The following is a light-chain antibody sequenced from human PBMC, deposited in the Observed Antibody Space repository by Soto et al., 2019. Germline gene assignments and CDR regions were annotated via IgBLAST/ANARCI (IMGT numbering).Light chain of an antibody. CDR2: GAS. Sequence: DIQMTQSPSSLSASVGDRFTIXXRASQSISPWLAWYQQKPGKAPKXMIYGASTLQGGVPSRFSGSGSGTDFTLTVSSLQPEDLATYYCQQLFMYPPTFGPGTKVDIK. CDR3: QQLFMYPPT. V-gene: IGKV1-9*01. CDR1: QSISPW. J-gene: IGKJ3*01.